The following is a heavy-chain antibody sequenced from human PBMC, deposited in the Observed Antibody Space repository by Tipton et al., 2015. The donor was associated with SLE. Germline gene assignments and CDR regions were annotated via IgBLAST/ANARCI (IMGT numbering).Heavy chain of an antibody. Sequence: TLSLTCTVSGGSISDYYWSWIRQTPGKGLEWIGSIWHSGTAHYNPSLESRVSISVDTSQNHFSLRLTSVTAEDTAVYFCARQPSPYYDTTSYFDYWGPGILVTVSS. CDR2: IWHSGTA. V-gene: IGHV4-59*08. D-gene: IGHD3-16*01. J-gene: IGHJ4*02. CDR1: GGSISDYY. CDR3: ARQPSPYYDTTSYFDY.